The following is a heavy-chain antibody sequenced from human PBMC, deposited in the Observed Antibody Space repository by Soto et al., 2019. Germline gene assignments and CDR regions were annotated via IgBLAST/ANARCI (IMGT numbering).Heavy chain of an antibody. CDR3: ASPVHGEAFDI. CDR2: INPSGGST. Sequence: QVQLVQSGAEVKKPGASVKVSCKASGYTFTSYYMHWVRQAPGQGLEWMGIINPSGGSTSYAQKFQVRVTMTRDTSTSTVYMELSSLRSEDTAVYYCASPVHGEAFDIWGQGTMVTVSS. D-gene: IGHD3-10*01. J-gene: IGHJ3*02. V-gene: IGHV1-46*01. CDR1: GYTFTSYY.